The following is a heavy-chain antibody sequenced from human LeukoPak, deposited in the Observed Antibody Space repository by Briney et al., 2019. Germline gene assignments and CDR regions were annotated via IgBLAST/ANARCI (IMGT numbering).Heavy chain of an antibody. D-gene: IGHD6-19*01. Sequence: ASVKVSCKASGYIFTGYFMHWVRQAPGQGLEWMGWINPNSGGTNYAQNFQGRVTMTRDTSISTAYMELSGLRSDDTAIYYCARRTAVATEWGFSYWGQGTLVTVSS. CDR2: INPNSGGT. CDR3: ARRTAVATEWGFSY. CDR1: GYIFTGYF. J-gene: IGHJ4*02. V-gene: IGHV1-2*02.